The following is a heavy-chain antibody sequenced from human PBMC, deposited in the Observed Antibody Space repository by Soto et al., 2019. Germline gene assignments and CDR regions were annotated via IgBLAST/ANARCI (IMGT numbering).Heavy chain of an antibody. J-gene: IGHJ5*02. Sequence: QVQLVQSGAEVKKPGSSVKVSCKASGGTFSSYAISWVRQAPGQGLEWMRGIIPILGTAMYAQKFQGRVTITADEATSTDYMELSRLRSEDTAVYYCARDRCSSGSYYILNWFDPWGQGTLVTVST. CDR1: GGTFSSYA. D-gene: IGHD3-10*01. V-gene: IGHV1-69*01. CDR3: ARDRCSSGSYYILNWFDP. CDR2: IIPILGTA.